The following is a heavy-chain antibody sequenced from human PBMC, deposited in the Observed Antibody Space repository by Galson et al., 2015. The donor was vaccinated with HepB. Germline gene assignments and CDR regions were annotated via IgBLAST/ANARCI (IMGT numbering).Heavy chain of an antibody. J-gene: IGHJ4*02. D-gene: IGHD6-19*01. V-gene: IGHV3-73*01. CDR1: GFTFSGSA. Sequence: SLRLSCAASGFTFSGSAMHWVRQASGKGLEWVGRIRSNANSYATAYAASVKGRFTISRDDSKNTSYLQMNSLKTEDTAVYYCTSRGLAVAGTGQDYWGQGTLVTVPS. CDR2: IRSNANSYAT. CDR3: TSRGLAVAGTGQDY.